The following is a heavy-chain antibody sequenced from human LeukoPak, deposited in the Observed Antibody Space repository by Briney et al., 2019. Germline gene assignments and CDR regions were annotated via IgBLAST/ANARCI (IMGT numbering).Heavy chain of an antibody. CDR3: ARRGSSGWYYFDY. V-gene: IGHV4-59*08. Sequence: SETLSLTCTVSGGFISSYYWSWIRQPPGKGLEWIGYIYYSGSTNYNPSLKSRVTISVDTSKNQFSLKLSSVTAADTAVYYCARRGSSGWYYFDYWGQGTLVTVSS. CDR1: GGFISSYY. CDR2: IYYSGST. D-gene: IGHD6-19*01. J-gene: IGHJ4*02.